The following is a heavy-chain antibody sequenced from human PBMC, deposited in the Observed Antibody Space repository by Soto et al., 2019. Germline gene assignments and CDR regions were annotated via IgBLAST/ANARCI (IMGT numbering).Heavy chain of an antibody. CDR1: GASITSFS. J-gene: IGHJ6*02. CDR2: VFYSGST. D-gene: IGHD3-9*01. Sequence: SETLSLTCSVYGASITSFSWSWIRQSPEKGLEWIGYVFYSGSTTYNPSLKSRVTLSIDNSKNTLYLQMNSLRAEDTAVYYCAKAKFCSRGRPSASSMDFWGQGPLVTVSS. V-gene: IGHV4-59*13. CDR3: AKAKFCSRGRPSASSMDF.